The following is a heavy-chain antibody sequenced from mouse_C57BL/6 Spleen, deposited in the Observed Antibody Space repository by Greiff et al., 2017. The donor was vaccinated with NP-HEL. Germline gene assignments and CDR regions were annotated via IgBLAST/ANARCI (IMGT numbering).Heavy chain of an antibody. J-gene: IGHJ1*03. CDR1: GFTFSDYY. D-gene: IGHD2-1*01. V-gene: IGHV5-12*01. CDR3: ARRDGNYWYFDV. Sequence: DVKLVESGGGLVQPGGSLKLSCAASGFTFSDYYMYWVRQTPEKRLEWVAYISNGGGSTYYPDTVKGRFTISRDNAKNTLYLQMSRLKSEDTAMYYCARRDGNYWYFDVWGTGTTVTVSS. CDR2: ISNGGGST.